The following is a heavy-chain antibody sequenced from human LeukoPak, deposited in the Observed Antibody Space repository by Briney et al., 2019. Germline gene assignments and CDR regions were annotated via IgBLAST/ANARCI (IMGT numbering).Heavy chain of an antibody. CDR1: GFTFDDYA. Sequence: GRSLRLSCAASGFTFDDYAMHWVRQVPGRGLEWVAGVNWSGDSMGYADSVKGRFTISRDKAKTSLYLQMNSLKTEDTALYFCAKDYRRTTADDMGYYGMDAWGQGTTVTVSS. V-gene: IGHV3-9*01. J-gene: IGHJ6*02. CDR3: AKDYRRTTADDMGYYGMDA. D-gene: IGHD1-1*01. CDR2: VNWSGDSM.